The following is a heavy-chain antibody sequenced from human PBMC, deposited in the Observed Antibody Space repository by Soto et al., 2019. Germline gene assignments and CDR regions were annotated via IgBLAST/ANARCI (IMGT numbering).Heavy chain of an antibody. D-gene: IGHD6-19*01. CDR1: GFTVSSNY. J-gene: IGHJ6*02. CDR3: AGLGYSSGWYVGYYYYGMDV. V-gene: IGHV3-53*01. Sequence: PGGSLRLSCAASGFTVSSNYMSWVRQAPGKGLEWVSVIYSGGSTYYADSVKGRFTISRDNSKNTLYLQMNSLRAEDTAVYYCAGLGYSSGWYVGYYYYGMDVWGQGTTVTV. CDR2: IYSGGST.